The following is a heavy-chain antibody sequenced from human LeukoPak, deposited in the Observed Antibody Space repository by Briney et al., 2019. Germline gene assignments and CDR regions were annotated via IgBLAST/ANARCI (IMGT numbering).Heavy chain of an antibody. V-gene: IGHV3-21*01. J-gene: IGHJ3*02. Sequence: GGSLRLSCATSGFTFTSYAMSWVRQAPGKGLEWVSSISSSSSYIYYADSVKGRFTISRDNAKNSLYLQMNSLRAEDTAVYYCARVLQQLSYGAFDIWGQGTMVTVSS. CDR3: ARVLQQLSYGAFDI. D-gene: IGHD6-13*01. CDR1: GFTFTSYA. CDR2: ISSSSSYI.